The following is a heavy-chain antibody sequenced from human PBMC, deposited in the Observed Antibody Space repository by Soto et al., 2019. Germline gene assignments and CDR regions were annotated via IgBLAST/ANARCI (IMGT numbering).Heavy chain of an antibody. J-gene: IGHJ4*02. V-gene: IGHV1-69*13. CDR3: ASYSSGWFDY. D-gene: IGHD6-19*01. CDR2: IIPIFGTA. CDR1: GGTFSSYA. Sequence: VASVKVSCKASGGTFSSYAISWVRQAPGQGLEWMGGIIPIFGTANYAQKFQGRVTITADESTSTAYMELSSLRSEDTAVYYCASYSSGWFDYWGQGTLVTVSS.